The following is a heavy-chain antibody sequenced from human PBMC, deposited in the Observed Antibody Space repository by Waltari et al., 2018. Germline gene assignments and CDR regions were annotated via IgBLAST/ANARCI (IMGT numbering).Heavy chain of an antibody. J-gene: IGHJ4*02. D-gene: IGHD5-12*01. CDR1: GGGVSHAG. CDR3: TRGWLRTGFDY. Sequence: QLQLRESGRGRGTPSQTLSLTCAIPGGGVSHAGWNWIRQSPSRGLEWLGRTYYKSKWNIDYAVTVQSRININADPSKNQVSLQLNSVTPEDTAVYYCTRGWLRTGFDYWGQGISVTVSS. V-gene: IGHV6-1*01. CDR2: TYYKSKWNI.